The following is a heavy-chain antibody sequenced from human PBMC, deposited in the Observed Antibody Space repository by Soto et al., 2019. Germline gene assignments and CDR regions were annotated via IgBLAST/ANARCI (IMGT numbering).Heavy chain of an antibody. CDR2: MNPNSGNT. V-gene: IGHV1-8*01. D-gene: IGHD3-10*01. J-gene: IGHJ5*02. Sequence: ASVKVSCKASGYTFTSYDINWVRQATGQGLEWMGWMNPNSGNTGYAQKFQGRVTMTRNTSISTAYMELSSLRSEGTAVYYCARGRYNYYGSGSPGGWFDPWGQGTLVTVSS. CDR1: GYTFTSYD. CDR3: ARGRYNYYGSGSPGGWFDP.